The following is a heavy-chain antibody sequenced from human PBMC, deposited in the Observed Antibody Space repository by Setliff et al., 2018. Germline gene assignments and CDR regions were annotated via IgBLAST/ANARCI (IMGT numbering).Heavy chain of an antibody. J-gene: IGHJ6*02. CDR1: GGSISSYY. Sequence: PSETLSLTCTVSGGSISSYYWSWIRQPPGKGLEWIGYIYYSGSTNYNPSLKSRVTISVDTSKNQFSLKLGSVTAADTAVYYCARGGGYYFGYYYYGMDVWGQGTTVTVSS. CDR2: IYYSGST. CDR3: ARGGGYYFGYYYYGMDV. V-gene: IGHV4-59*01. D-gene: IGHD3-22*01.